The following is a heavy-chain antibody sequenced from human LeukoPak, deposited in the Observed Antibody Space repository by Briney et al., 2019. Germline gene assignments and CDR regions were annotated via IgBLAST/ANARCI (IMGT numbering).Heavy chain of an antibody. CDR2: IIPIFGTA. D-gene: IGHD4-23*01. Sequence: SVKVSCKASGGTFSSYAISWVRQAPGQGLEWMGRIIPIFGTANYAQKFQGRVTITTDESTGTAYMELSSLRSEDTAVYYCAKERRYGGGNSGQFDYWGQGTLVTVSS. J-gene: IGHJ4*02. V-gene: IGHV1-69*05. CDR3: AKERRYGGGNSGQFDY. CDR1: GGTFSSYA.